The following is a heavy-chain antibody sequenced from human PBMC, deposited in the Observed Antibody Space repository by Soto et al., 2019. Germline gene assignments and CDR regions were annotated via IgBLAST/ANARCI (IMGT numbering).Heavy chain of an antibody. J-gene: IGHJ4*02. CDR3: ARHDDFWSGFYMFDY. CDR1: GDSFTSYW. CDR2: IDPSDSYT. D-gene: IGHD3-3*01. V-gene: IGHV5-10-1*01. Sequence: PGESLKISCKGSGDSFTSYWIRWVRQMPGKGLEWMGRIDPSDSYTNYSPSFQGHVTLSADKSISTAYLQRRSLKASDSAMYYCARHDDFWSGFYMFDYWGRGTLVTVSS.